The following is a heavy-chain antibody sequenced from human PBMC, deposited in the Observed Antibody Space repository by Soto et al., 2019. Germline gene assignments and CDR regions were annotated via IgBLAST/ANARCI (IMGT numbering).Heavy chain of an antibody. J-gene: IGHJ6*02. CDR3: ARVDCSAATCYLYYYGMDV. Sequence: ASVKVSCKASGYTFIKYAIHWVRQAPGQRLEWMGWISAGNGNPKYSQKFQDRVTITRDTSANTVYMELSSLRSEDTAVYYCARVDCSAATCYLYYYGMDVWG. CDR1: GYTFIKYA. CDR2: ISAGNGNP. D-gene: IGHD2-15*01. V-gene: IGHV1-3*01.